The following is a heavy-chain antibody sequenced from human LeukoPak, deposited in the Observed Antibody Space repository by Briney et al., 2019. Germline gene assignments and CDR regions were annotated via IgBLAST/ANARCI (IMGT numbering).Heavy chain of an antibody. D-gene: IGHD6-13*01. CDR1: GDSVSSNSAT. Sequence: SQTLSLTCAISGDSVSSNSATWNWIRQSPSGGLEWLGRTYYKSKWYNDYAVSVKSRITINPDTSKNQFSLHLNSVTPEDTAVYYCARSAAGTLDYWGQGTLVTVSS. CDR3: ARSAAGTLDY. J-gene: IGHJ4*02. CDR2: TYYKSKWYN. V-gene: IGHV6-1*01.